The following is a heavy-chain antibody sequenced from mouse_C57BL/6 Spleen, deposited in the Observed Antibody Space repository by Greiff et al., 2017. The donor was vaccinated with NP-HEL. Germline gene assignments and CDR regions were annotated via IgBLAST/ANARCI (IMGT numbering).Heavy chain of an antibody. V-gene: IGHV1-64*01. CDR1: GYTFTSYW. Sequence: VQLQQPGAELVKPGASVKLSCKASGYTFTSYWMHWVKQRPGQGLEWIGMIHPNSGSTNYNEKFKSKATLTVDKSSSTAYMQLSSLTSEDSAVYYCARGEGYSNYVSWFAYWGQGTLVTVSA. CDR2: IHPNSGST. CDR3: ARGEGYSNYVSWFAY. D-gene: IGHD2-5*01. J-gene: IGHJ3*01.